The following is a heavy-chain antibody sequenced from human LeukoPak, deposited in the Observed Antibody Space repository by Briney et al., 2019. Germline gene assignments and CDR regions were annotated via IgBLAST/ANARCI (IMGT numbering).Heavy chain of an antibody. Sequence: PGGSLRLSWVASGFTFITYGMTWFRQAPGKGLEWVANIDKHGNGKYYVDSVKGRFAISRDYASNSVFLQMDSLRAEDTSVYYCARDAGWGYYDLWGQGTPVTVSS. CDR1: GFTFITYG. D-gene: IGHD1-26*01. V-gene: IGHV3-7*01. CDR2: IDKHGNGK. J-gene: IGHJ4*02. CDR3: ARDAGWGYYDL.